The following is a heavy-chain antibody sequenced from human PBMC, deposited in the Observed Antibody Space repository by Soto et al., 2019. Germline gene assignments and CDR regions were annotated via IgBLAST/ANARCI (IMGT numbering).Heavy chain of an antibody. Sequence: SVKVSCKASGGTFSSYAISWVRRAPGQGLEWMGGIIPIFGTANYAQKFQGRVTISADESTSTAYMDLSSLRSDDTAVYYCARDGVIAAAGTRYFDYWGQGTLVTVSS. V-gene: IGHV1-69*13. CDR2: IIPIFGTA. CDR3: ARDGVIAAAGTRYFDY. D-gene: IGHD6-13*01. CDR1: GGTFSSYA. J-gene: IGHJ4*02.